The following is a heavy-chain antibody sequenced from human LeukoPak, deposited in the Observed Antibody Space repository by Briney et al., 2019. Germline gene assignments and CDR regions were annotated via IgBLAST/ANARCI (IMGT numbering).Heavy chain of an antibody. D-gene: IGHD6-19*01. CDR1: GFTFSSYG. CDR3: AKAESGWETDGFDI. J-gene: IGHJ3*02. CDR2: ISYDGSNK. Sequence: GSLRLSCAASGFTFSSYGMHWVRQAPGKGLEWVAVISYDGSNKYYADSVKGRFTISRDNSKNTLYLQMNSLRAEDTAVYYCAKAESGWETDGFDIWGQGTMVTVSS. V-gene: IGHV3-30*18.